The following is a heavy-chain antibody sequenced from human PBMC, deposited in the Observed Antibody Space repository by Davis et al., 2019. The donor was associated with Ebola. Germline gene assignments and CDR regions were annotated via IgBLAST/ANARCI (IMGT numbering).Heavy chain of an antibody. D-gene: IGHD2/OR15-2a*01. J-gene: IGHJ3*02. V-gene: IGHV1-18*01. CDR1: GYTFTSYD. CDR2: IIPILGIA. Sequence: AASVKVSCKASGYTFTSYDISWVRQAPGQGLEWMGRIIPILGIANYAQKLQGRVTMTTDTSTSTAYMELRSLRSDDTAVYYCARVNRLDAFDIWGQGTMVTVSS. CDR3: ARVNRLDAFDI.